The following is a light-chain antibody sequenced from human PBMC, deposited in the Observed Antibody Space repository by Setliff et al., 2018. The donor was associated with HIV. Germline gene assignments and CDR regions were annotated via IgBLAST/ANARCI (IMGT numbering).Light chain of an antibody. CDR1: SSDVGTYNF. CDR3: CSYTSSTPLYV. Sequence: QSALTQPASVSGSPGQSISISCTGTSSDVGTYNFVSWYQQHPGKAPKLMIYDVSHRPSVVSNRFSGSKSGNTASLTISGLQAEDEAHYYCCSYTSSTPLYVFATGTKVTVL. J-gene: IGLJ1*01. V-gene: IGLV2-14*03. CDR2: DVS.